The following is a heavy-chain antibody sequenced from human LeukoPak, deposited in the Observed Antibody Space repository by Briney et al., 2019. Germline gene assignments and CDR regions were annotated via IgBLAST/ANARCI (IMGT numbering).Heavy chain of an antibody. CDR3: ARVHRGGATYYFDY. CDR1: GYSISSGYY. Sequence: SETLSLTCTVSGYSISSGYYWGWIRQPPGKGLEWIGSIYHSGSTYYNPSLKSRVTISVDTSKNQFSLKLSSVTAADTAVYYCARVHRGGATYYFDYWGQGTLVTVSS. D-gene: IGHD1-26*01. V-gene: IGHV4-38-2*02. J-gene: IGHJ4*02. CDR2: IYHSGST.